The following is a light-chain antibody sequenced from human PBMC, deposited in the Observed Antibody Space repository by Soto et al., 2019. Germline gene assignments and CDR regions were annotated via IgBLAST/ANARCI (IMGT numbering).Light chain of an antibody. J-gene: IGKJ4*01. Sequence: DIQMTQSPSSLSASVGDRVTITCRANDDISNYLAWLQQKPGKAPKPLIYAASSLQSGVPSKFSGSGSGADFSLTISSMQPEDFATYYCHQYKSFPYTFGGGTKVDIK. CDR2: AAS. CDR1: DDISNY. V-gene: IGKV1-16*02. CDR3: HQYKSFPYT.